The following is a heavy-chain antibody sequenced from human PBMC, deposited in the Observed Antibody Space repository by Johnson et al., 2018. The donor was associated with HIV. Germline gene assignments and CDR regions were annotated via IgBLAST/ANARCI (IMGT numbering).Heavy chain of an antibody. V-gene: IGHV3-7*04. D-gene: IGHD6-13*01. CDR3: ARAQKSSWYPREDAFDI. Sequence: VQLVESGGGVVQPGGSLRLSCAASGFTFSNYWMSWVRQAPGKGLEWVANIKQDGSEKYYVGSVRGRFTISRDNAKNSLYLQMNSLRAEDTAVYYCARAQKSSWYPREDAFDIWGQGTMVTVSS. CDR1: GFTFSNYW. CDR2: IKQDGSEK. J-gene: IGHJ3*02.